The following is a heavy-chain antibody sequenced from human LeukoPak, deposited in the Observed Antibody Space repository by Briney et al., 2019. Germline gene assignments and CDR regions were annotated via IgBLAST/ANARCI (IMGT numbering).Heavy chain of an antibody. CDR1: GYTFTSYD. D-gene: IGHD1-1*01. CDR3: ARRAQVERRHSQFDY. CDR2: MNPNSGNT. J-gene: IGHJ4*02. Sequence: ASVKVSCKASGYTFTSYDINWVRQATGQGLEWMGWMNPNSGNTGYAQKFQGRVTMTRNTSISTAYMELSSLRSEDTAVFYCARRAQVERRHSQFDYWGQGTLVTVSS. V-gene: IGHV1-8*01.